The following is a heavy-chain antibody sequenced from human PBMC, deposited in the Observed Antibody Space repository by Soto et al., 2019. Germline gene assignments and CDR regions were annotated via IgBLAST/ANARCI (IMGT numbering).Heavy chain of an antibody. D-gene: IGHD3-10*01. CDR1: GFTFSSYG. J-gene: IGHJ5*02. CDR2: IWYDGSNK. V-gene: IGHV3-33*01. CDR3: ARPQGSGSKYNWFDP. Sequence: GGSLRLSCAASGFTFSSYGMHWVRQAPGKGLEWVAVIWYDGSNKYYADSVKGRFTISRDNSKNTLYLQMNSLRAEDTAVYYCARPQGSGSKYNWFDPWGQGTLVTVSS.